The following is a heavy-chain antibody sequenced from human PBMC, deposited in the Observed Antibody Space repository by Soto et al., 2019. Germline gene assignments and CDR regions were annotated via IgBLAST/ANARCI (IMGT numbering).Heavy chain of an antibody. D-gene: IGHD3-3*01. CDR3: AKDLTRYEFWTGSGPYFDY. J-gene: IGHJ4*02. Sequence: GGSLRLSCAASGFTFSSYAMSWVRQVPGKGLEWVSAISGSGGSTYYADSVKGRFTISRDNSKNTLYLQMISLRAEDTAVYYCAKDLTRYEFWTGSGPYFDYWGQGTLVTVSS. V-gene: IGHV3-23*01. CDR2: ISGSGGST. CDR1: GFTFSSYA.